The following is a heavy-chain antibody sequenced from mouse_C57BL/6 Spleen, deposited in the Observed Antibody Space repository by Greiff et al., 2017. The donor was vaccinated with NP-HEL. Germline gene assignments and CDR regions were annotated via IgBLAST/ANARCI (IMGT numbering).Heavy chain of an antibody. CDR1: GYTFTSYW. D-gene: IGHD3-1*01. J-gene: IGHJ2*01. Sequence: QVQLQQSGAELVKPGASVKLSCKASGYTFTSYWMQWVKQRPGQGLEWIGEIDPSDSYTNYNQKFKGKATLTVDTSSSTAYMQRSSLTFEDSAVYYCARRANLYYCDYWGQGTTLTVSS. CDR3: ARRANLYYCDY. V-gene: IGHV1-50*01. CDR2: IDPSDSYT.